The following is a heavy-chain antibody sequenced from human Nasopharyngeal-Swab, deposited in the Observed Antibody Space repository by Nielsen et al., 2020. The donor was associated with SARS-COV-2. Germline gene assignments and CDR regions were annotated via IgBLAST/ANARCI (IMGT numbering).Heavy chain of an antibody. J-gene: IGHJ6*02. D-gene: IGHD5-12*01. CDR1: GFTFSSYA. CDR3: AKDRDSGDDSDDYYHYYGMDV. V-gene: IGHV3-23*01. CDR2: ISGSGDNR. Sequence: GESLKISCAASGFTFSSYAMSWVRQVPGKGLEWVSGISGSGDNRYYAASVKGRFTISRDNSENTVNLQMNSLRVKDTAIYYCAKDRDSGDDSDDYYHYYGMDVWGQGTTVTVFS.